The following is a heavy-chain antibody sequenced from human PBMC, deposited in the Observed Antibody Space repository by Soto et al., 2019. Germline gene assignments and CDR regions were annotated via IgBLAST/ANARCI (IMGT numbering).Heavy chain of an antibody. J-gene: IGHJ4*02. CDR3: ASGKDSSGWYNPLSSFDY. V-gene: IGHV3-7*01. CDR1: GFTFSSDG. D-gene: IGHD6-19*01. CDR2: IKQDGSEK. Sequence: PGGSLRLSCAASGFTFSSDGMSWARQARGKGREWVANIKQDGSEKYYVDSVKGRFTISRDNAKNSLYLQMNSLRAEDTAVYYCASGKDSSGWYNPLSSFDYWGQGTLVTVSS.